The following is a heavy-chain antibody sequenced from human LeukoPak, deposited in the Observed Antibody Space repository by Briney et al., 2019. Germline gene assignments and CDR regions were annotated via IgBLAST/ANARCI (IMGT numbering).Heavy chain of an antibody. CDR2: ISSSSSYI. V-gene: IGHV3-21*04. CDR3: ARDTLSYDLKNAFDI. D-gene: IGHD2-8*01. CDR1: GFTFSSYS. Sequence: PGGSLRLSCAASGFTFSSYSMNWVRQAPGKGLEWVSSISSSSSYIYYADSVKGRFTISRDNAKNSLYLQMNSLRAEDTAVYYCARDTLSYDLKNAFDIWGQGTMVTVSS. J-gene: IGHJ3*02.